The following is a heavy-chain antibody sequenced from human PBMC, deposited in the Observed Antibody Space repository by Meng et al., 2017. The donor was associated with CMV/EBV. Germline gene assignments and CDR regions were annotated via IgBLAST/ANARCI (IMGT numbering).Heavy chain of an antibody. D-gene: IGHD2-2*01. J-gene: IGHJ5*02. CDR3: AHTQNPYYIVVVPAATYNWFDP. V-gene: IGHV2-5*01. CDR1: GFSLSTSGVG. CDR2: IYWNDDK. Sequence: SGPTLVKPTQTLTLTCTFSGFSLSTSGVGVGWIRQPPGKVLEWLALIYWNDDKRYSPSLKSRLTITKDTSKNQVVLTMTNMDPVDTATYYCAHTQNPYYIVVVPAATYNWFDPWGQGTLVTVSS.